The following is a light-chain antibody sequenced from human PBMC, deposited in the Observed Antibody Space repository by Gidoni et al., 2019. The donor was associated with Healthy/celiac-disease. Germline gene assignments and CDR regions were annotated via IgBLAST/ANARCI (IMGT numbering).Light chain of an antibody. CDR1: QSVSSSY. V-gene: IGKV3-20*01. CDR3: QQYGSSPRT. CDR2: GAS. J-gene: IGKJ1*01. Sequence: EIVLTQSPGTLSLSPGERATLSCRASQSVSSSYLAWYQQKPGQAPRLLIYGASSRATGIPDRFSGSGSGTDFTLTISRLEPDDFAVYYCQQYGSSPRTFGQXTKVVIK.